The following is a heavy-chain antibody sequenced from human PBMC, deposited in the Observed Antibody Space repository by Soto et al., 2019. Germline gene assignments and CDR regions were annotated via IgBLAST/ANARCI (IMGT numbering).Heavy chain of an antibody. CDR1: GFTFSSYA. CDR3: ARERGYYRYYYGMDV. J-gene: IGHJ6*02. CDR2: ISYDGSNK. Sequence: GGSLRLSCAASGFTFSSYAMHWVRQAPGKGLEWVAVISYDGSNKYYADSVKGRFTISRDNSKNTLYLQMNSLRAEDTAVYYCARERGYYRYYYGMDVWGQGTTVTVSS. D-gene: IGHD3-3*01. V-gene: IGHV3-30-3*01.